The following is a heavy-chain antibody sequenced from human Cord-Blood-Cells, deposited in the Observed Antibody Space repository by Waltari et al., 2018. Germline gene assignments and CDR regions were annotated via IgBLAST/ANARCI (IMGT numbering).Heavy chain of an antibody. V-gene: IGHV4-34*01. CDR1: GGSFSGYY. CDR3: ARLSGSYPYDAFDI. Sequence: QVQLQRWGAGLLKPSETLSPTCAVYGGSFSGYYWSWIRQPPGEGLEWIGEINHSESTNYNPSLKSRVTISVDTSKNQFSLKLSSVTAADTAVYYCARLSGSYPYDAFDIWGQGTMVTVSS. CDR2: INHSEST. J-gene: IGHJ3*02. D-gene: IGHD3-10*01.